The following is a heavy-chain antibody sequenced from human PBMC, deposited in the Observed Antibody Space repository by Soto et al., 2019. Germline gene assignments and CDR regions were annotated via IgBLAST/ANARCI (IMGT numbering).Heavy chain of an antibody. D-gene: IGHD3-3*01. CDR2: INPNSGGT. CDR1: GYTFTGYY. CDR3: ARELLFGVVIEYYYYYGMDV. Sequence: GASVKVSCKAPGYTFTGYYMHWVRQAPGQGLEWMGWINPNSGGTNYAQKFQGRVTMTRDTSISTAYMELSRLRSDDTAVYYCARELLFGVVIEYYYYYGMDVWGQGTTVTVSS. J-gene: IGHJ6*02. V-gene: IGHV1-2*02.